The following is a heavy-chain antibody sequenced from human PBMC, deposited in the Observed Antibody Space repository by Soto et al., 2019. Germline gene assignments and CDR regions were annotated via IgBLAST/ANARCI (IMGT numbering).Heavy chain of an antibody. V-gene: IGHV5-10-1*01. CDR1: GYSFTSYL. D-gene: IGHD3-3*01. CDR3: ARHQIILRFLEPDNWFDP. J-gene: IGHJ5*02. CDR2: IDPSDSYT. Sequence: GASLNSSCKGSGYSFTSYLISWVRQMPGKGLEWMGRIDPSDSYTNYSPSFQGHVTISADKSISTAYLQWSSLKASDTAMYYCARHQIILRFLEPDNWFDPWGQGTLVTVSS.